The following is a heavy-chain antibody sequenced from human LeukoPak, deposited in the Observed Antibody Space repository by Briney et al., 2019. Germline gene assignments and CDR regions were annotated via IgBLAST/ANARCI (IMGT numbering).Heavy chain of an antibody. CDR3: ARLRSPGDFDY. Sequence: SETLSLTCSVSGDSISSSTYYWGWIRQPPGKGLEWIGSIFYSGSTYYNSSLKSRVNISVDTSKNQFSLNLSSVTAADTAVYYCARLRSPGDFDYWGQGTLVTVSS. J-gene: IGHJ4*02. CDR2: IFYSGST. V-gene: IGHV4-39*07. CDR1: GDSISSSTYY. D-gene: IGHD1-26*01.